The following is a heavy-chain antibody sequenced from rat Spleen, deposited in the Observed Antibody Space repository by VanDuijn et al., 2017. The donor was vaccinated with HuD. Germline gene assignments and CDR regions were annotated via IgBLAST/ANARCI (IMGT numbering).Heavy chain of an antibody. V-gene: IGHV5-20*01. CDR2: ISYEGGST. J-gene: IGHJ4*01. CDR1: GFTFSDYG. CDR3: ARLDMDNPYYYVMDA. D-gene: IGHD2-3*01. Sequence: EVQLVESGGGLVQPGRSMKLSCAASGFTFSDYGMAWVLQAPTQGLEWVASISYEGGSTYYRDSVKGRFPSSRDNAKSTLYLQMDSLRSEDTATYYWARLDMDNPYYYVMDAWGQGASVTVSS.